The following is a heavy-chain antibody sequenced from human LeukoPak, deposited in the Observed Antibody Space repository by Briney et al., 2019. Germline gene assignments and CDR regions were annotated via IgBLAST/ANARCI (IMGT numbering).Heavy chain of an antibody. CDR2: IYYSGST. D-gene: IGHD1-7*01. V-gene: IGHV4-59*12. CDR3: ARVPPGTSHFDY. CDR1: GGYISSYY. J-gene: IGHJ4*02. Sequence: SETLSLTCTVSGGYISSYYWSWIRQPPGKGLEWIGYIYYSGSTKYNPSLKSRVTISVDTSKNQFSLKLSSVTAADTAVYYCARVPPGTSHFDYWGQGTLVTVSS.